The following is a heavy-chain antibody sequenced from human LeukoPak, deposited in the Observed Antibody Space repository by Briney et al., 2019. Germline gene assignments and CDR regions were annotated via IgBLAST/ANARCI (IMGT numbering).Heavy chain of an antibody. D-gene: IGHD2-15*01. Sequence: GGSLRLSCAASGFTFSNYAIHWVRQAPGKGLECVSAISSIEGRIYYANSVKGRFTISRDNSKNMVFLQMGSLRAEDMAVYYCARARRDCSGGTCFSYYFDNWGHGTLVTVSP. CDR2: ISSIEGRI. CDR3: ARARRDCSGGTCFSYYFDN. V-gene: IGHV3-64*01. CDR1: GFTFSNYA. J-gene: IGHJ4*01.